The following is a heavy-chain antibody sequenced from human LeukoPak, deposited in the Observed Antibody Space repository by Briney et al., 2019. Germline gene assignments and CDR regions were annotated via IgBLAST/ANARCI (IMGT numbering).Heavy chain of an antibody. CDR2: IYYRGST. D-gene: IGHD4-17*01. CDR3: ASTTTVTLLFDY. Sequence: SETLSLTCTVSGGSISSSSYYWGWIRQPPGKGLEWIGSIYYRGSTYYNPSLKSRVTISVDPSKNQFSLKLSSVTAADTAVYYCASTTTVTLLFDYWGQGTLVTVSS. J-gene: IGHJ4*02. CDR1: GGSISSSSYY. V-gene: IGHV4-39*01.